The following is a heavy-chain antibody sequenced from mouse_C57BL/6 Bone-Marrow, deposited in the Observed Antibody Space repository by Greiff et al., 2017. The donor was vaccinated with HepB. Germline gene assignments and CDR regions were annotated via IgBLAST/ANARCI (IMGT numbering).Heavy chain of an antibody. V-gene: IGHV1-47*01. Sequence: QVQLQQSGAELVKPGDSVKMSCKASGYTFTTYPIEWMKQNHGKSLEWIGNFHPYNDDTKYNEKFKGKATLTVEKSSSTVYLELSRLTSDDSAVYYCARGVILYYGSSYPWYFDVWGTGTTVTVSS. D-gene: IGHD1-1*01. CDR1: GYTFTTYP. J-gene: IGHJ1*03. CDR2: FHPYNDDT. CDR3: ARGVILYYGSSYPWYFDV.